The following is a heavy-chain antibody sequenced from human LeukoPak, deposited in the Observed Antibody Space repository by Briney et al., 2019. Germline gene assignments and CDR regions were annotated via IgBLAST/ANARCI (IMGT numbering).Heavy chain of an antibody. CDR1: GFTFSSYW. J-gene: IGHJ4*02. CDR3: ARPHSSGPYFDY. Sequence: GVSLRLSCAASGFTFSSYWMHWVRQAPGKGLVWVSRINSDGSSTSYADSVKGRFTISRDNAKNTLYLQMNSLRAEDTAVYYCARPHSSGPYFDYWGQGTLVTVSS. D-gene: IGHD6-19*01. CDR2: INSDGSST. V-gene: IGHV3-74*01.